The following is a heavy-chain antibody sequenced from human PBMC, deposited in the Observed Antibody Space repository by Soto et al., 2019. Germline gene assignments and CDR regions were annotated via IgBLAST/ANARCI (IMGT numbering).Heavy chain of an antibody. J-gene: IGHJ4*02. CDR3: ARFGRYSSSWYLIDYFDY. CDR1: GGSFSGYY. Sequence: SETLSLTCAVYGGSFSGYYWSWIRQPPWKGLEWIGEINHSGSTNYNPSLKSRVTISVDTSKNQFSLKLSSVTAADTAVYYCARFGRYSSSWYLIDYFDYWGQGTLVTVSS. CDR2: INHSGST. V-gene: IGHV4-34*01. D-gene: IGHD6-13*01.